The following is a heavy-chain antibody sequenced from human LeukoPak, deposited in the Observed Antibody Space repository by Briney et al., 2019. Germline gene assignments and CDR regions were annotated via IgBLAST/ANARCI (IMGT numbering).Heavy chain of an antibody. CDR1: GDSVSGSPAV. Sequence: SQTLSLTSAISGDSVSGSPAVWNWIRQSPSRGLECLGRAYYRSKWYIEYAESVKGRITITPDTSKNQFSLHLNSVTPEDTAVYYCARGAVRGGTNFDYWGQGTLVTVSS. CDR3: ARGAVRGGTNFDY. V-gene: IGHV6-1*01. CDR2: AYYRSKWYI. D-gene: IGHD3-10*01. J-gene: IGHJ4*02.